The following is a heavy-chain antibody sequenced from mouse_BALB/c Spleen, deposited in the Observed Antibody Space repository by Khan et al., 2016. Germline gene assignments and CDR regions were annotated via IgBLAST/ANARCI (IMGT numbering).Heavy chain of an antibody. CDR1: GYTFTSYW. CDR3: ASHSYGSSYYAMDY. V-gene: IGHV1-7*01. CDR2: INPSTGYT. Sequence: QVQLLQSGAELTKPGASVKMSCKASGYTFTSYWMHWVKQRPGQGLEWIGYINPSTGYTEYNQKFKDKAKLTADKSSSTAYLQLSNLTSEDSAVYYCASHSYGSSYYAMDYWGQGTSVTVSS. J-gene: IGHJ4*01. D-gene: IGHD1-1*01.